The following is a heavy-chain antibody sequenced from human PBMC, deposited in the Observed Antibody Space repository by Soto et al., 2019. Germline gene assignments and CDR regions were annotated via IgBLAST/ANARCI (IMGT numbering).Heavy chain of an antibody. V-gene: IGHV3-23*01. D-gene: IGHD2-2*01. CDR2: ISGSGGST. Sequence: GGSLRLSCAASGFTFSSYAMSWVRQAPGKGLEWVSAISGSGGSTYYADSVKGRFTISRDNSKNTLYLQMNSLRAEDTAVYYCAKGRGNCSSTSCYGVGVFYYYYYYMDVWGKGTTVTVSS. CDR3: AKGRGNCSSTSCYGVGVFYYYYYYMDV. CDR1: GFTFSSYA. J-gene: IGHJ6*03.